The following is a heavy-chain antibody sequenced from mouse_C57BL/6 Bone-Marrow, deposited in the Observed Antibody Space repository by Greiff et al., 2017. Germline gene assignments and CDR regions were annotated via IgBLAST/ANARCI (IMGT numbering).Heavy chain of an antibody. CDR2: IYPRSGNT. D-gene: IGHD4-1*01. Sequence: VQLVESGAELARPGASVKLSCKASGYTFTSYGISWVKQRTGQGLEWIGEIYPRSGNTYYNEKFKGKATLTADKSSSTAYMELRSLTSEDSAVYVCARSRNWAWFAYWGQGTLVTVSA. CDR1: GYTFTSYG. J-gene: IGHJ3*01. CDR3: ARSRNWAWFAY. V-gene: IGHV1-81*01.